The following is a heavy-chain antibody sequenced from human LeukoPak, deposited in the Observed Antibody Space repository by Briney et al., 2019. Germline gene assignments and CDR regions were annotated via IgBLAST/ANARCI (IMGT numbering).Heavy chain of an antibody. D-gene: IGHD3-10*01. CDR1: GGSFSGYY. Sequence: SETLSLTCAVYGGSFSGYYWSWIRQPPGKGLEWIGEINHSGSTNYNPSLKSRVTISVDTSKNQFSLKLSSVTAADTAVYYCARLVGYYGSGTDRAFDYWGQGTLVTVSS. CDR3: ARLVGYYGSGTDRAFDY. CDR2: INHSGST. V-gene: IGHV4-34*01. J-gene: IGHJ4*02.